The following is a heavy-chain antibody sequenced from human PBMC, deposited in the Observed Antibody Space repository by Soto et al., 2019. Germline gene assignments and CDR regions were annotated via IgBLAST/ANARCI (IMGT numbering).Heavy chain of an antibody. J-gene: IGHJ3*02. Sequence: QTLSLTCAISGDSVSGNSAAWNWIRQSPSRGLEWLGRTYYRSKWYNDYAVSVKSRITINPDTSMNQFSLQLNSVTPEDTAVYYCATQHSSSWYGNAFDIWGQGTMVTVSS. D-gene: IGHD6-13*01. CDR1: GDSVSGNSAA. CDR2: TYYRSKWYN. CDR3: ATQHSSSWYGNAFDI. V-gene: IGHV6-1*01.